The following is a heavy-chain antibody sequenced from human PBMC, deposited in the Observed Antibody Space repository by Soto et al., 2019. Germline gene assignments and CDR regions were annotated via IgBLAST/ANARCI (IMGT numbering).Heavy chain of an antibody. CDR3: ARRRDGYNYYFDY. Sequence: GESLKISCKGSGYSFTSYWISWVRQMPGKGLEWMGRIDPSDSYTNYSPSFQGHVTISADKSISTAYLQWSSLKASDTAMYYCARRRDGYNYYFDYWGQGTLVTRLL. CDR2: IDPSDSYT. V-gene: IGHV5-10-1*01. J-gene: IGHJ4*02. CDR1: GYSFTSYW. D-gene: IGHD5-12*01.